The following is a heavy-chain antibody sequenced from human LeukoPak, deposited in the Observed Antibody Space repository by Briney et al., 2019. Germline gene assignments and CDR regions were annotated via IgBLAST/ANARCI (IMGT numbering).Heavy chain of an antibody. CDR3: ARVRYYDSSWYYYYYMDV. CDR2: INPSGGST. CDR1: GYTFTSYY. D-gene: IGHD3-22*01. J-gene: IGHJ6*03. Sequence: ASVKVSCKASGYTFTSYYMHWVRQAPGQGLEWMGIINPSGGSTSYAQKFQGRVTMTRDMSTSTVYMELSSLRSDDTAVYYCARVRYYDSSWYYYYYMDVWGKGTTVTISS. V-gene: IGHV1-46*01.